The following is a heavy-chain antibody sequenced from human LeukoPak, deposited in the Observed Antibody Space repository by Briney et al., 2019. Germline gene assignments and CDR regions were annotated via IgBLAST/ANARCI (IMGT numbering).Heavy chain of an antibody. CDR3: AREATGTGDSSGYYPQDAFDI. CDR2: IYYSGST. D-gene: IGHD3-22*01. CDR1: GGSISSYY. Sequence: SETLSLTCTVSGGSISSYYWSWIRQPPGKGLEWIGEIYYSGSTKYNPSLKSRVTISVDTSKNQFSLKLSSVTAADTAVYYCAREATGTGDSSGYYPQDAFDIWGQGTMVTVSS. V-gene: IGHV4-59*01. J-gene: IGHJ3*02.